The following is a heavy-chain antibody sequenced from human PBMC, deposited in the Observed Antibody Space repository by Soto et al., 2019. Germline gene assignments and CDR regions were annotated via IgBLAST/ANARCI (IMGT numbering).Heavy chain of an antibody. CDR2: FYDSGTP. V-gene: IGHV4-59*01. J-gene: IGHJ6*02. D-gene: IGHD3-3*01. CDR1: GGFISDYN. CDR3: ARASASGPGGYYYGMDV. Sequence: SETLSLPCTVSGGFISDYNWIWIRQPPGKGLEWIGSFYDSGTPNYNPSLKSRVTISVDTSKKQFSLRLSSVTAADTAVYYCARASASGPGGYYYGMDVWGQGTTVTVSS.